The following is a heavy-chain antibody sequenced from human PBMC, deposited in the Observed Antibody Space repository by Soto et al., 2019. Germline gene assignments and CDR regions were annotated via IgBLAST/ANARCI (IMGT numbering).Heavy chain of an antibody. CDR3: ARTDRDFYGLDV. V-gene: IGHV3-13*05. CDR2: ISAAGDP. J-gene: IGHJ6*02. Sequence: EVQLVESGGGLVQPGGSLRLSCEASGFTFRNYDMHWVRQGTGKGLEWVSGISAAGDPDYADSVEGRFTISRENAQNSFLPQKNSLRGGGTAVYYCARTDRDFYGLDVWGQGTTVIVSS. CDR1: GFTFRNYD.